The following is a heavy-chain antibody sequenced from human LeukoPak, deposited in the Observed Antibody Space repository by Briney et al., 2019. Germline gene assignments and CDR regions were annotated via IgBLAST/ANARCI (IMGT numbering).Heavy chain of an antibody. CDR3: AKGRDFMDV. CDR1: GFTFSSYG. CDR2: ISYDGSNK. J-gene: IGHJ6*02. V-gene: IGHV3-30*18. Sequence: GRSLRLSCAASGFTFSSYGMHWVRQAPGKGLEWVAVISYDGSNKYCADSVKGRFTISRDNSKNTLYLQMNSLRAEDTAVYYCAKGRDFMDVWGQGTTVTVSS.